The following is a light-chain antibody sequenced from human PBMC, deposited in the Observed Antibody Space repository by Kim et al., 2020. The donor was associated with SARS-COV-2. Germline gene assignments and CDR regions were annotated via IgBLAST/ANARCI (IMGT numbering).Light chain of an antibody. Sequence: ASVRDTVTITYRASQGINSNLAWYQQRPGKAPNLLIYSAFTLHSGVPSRFSGSGSGTDFTLTINSLQTEDFATYHCQQHHSFPLTFGGGTKVDIK. CDR1: QGINSN. CDR2: SAF. CDR3: QQHHSFPLT. V-gene: IGKV1-9*01. J-gene: IGKJ4*01.